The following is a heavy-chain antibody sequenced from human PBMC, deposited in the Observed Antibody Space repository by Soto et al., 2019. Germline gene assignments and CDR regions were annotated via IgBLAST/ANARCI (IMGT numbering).Heavy chain of an antibody. D-gene: IGHD5-18*01. V-gene: IGHV3-33*06. CDR3: AKEPGGAMVNNWFDP. Sequence: PGGSLRLSCAASGFTFSNYGMHWVRQAPGKGLEWVAVIWYDGSNKYYADSVKGRFTISRDNSKNTLYLQMNSLRAEDTAVYYCAKEPGGAMVNNWFDPWGQGTLVTVSS. CDR1: GFTFSNYG. J-gene: IGHJ5*02. CDR2: IWYDGSNK.